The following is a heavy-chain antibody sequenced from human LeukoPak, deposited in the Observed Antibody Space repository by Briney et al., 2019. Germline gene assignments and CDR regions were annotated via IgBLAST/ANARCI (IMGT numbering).Heavy chain of an antibody. J-gene: IGHJ4*02. CDR3: SREVDGYLGVLDY. V-gene: IGHV3-49*04. CDR1: GFTFGDHA. Sequence: GGSLRLSCTTSGFTFGDHALSWVRQAPGKGLEWITFIRGAASGGATDYAASVKGRFTISRDDSKGIAYLQMNGLKTEDTAVYFCSREVDGYLGVLDYWGQGTLVTVSS. D-gene: IGHD5-24*01. CDR2: IRGAASGGAT.